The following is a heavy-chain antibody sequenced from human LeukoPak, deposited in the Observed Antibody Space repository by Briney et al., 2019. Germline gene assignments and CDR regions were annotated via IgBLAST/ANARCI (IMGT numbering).Heavy chain of an antibody. Sequence: SETLSLTCTVSGGSITSSNYYWGWIRQPPGKGLEWIGSFYYSGSTNYNPSLKSRVTISVDTSKYQFSLKLSSVTAADTAVYHWVYYYGSGSVEYWGQGTLVTVSS. CDR1: GGSITSSNYY. V-gene: IGHV4-39*01. CDR2: FYYSGST. CDR3: VYYYGSGSVEY. D-gene: IGHD3-10*01. J-gene: IGHJ4*02.